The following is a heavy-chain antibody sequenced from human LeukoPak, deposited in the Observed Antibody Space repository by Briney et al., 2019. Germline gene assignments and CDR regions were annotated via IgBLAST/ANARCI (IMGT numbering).Heavy chain of an antibody. Sequence: SETLSLACTVSGGSISSYYWSWIRQPAGKGLEWIGRLYTSGNTNFNPSLKSRVTMSVDTSKNQLSLKLSSVTAADTAVYYCARDSVDQWLRPAGFFDIWGQGTMVTVSS. CDR3: ARDSVDQWLRPAGFFDI. D-gene: IGHD6-19*01. CDR1: GGSISSYY. J-gene: IGHJ3*02. CDR2: LYTSGNT. V-gene: IGHV4-4*07.